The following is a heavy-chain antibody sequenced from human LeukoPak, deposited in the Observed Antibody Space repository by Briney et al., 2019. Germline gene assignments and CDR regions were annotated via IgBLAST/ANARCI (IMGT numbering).Heavy chain of an antibody. CDR2: INPNNGST. V-gene: IGHV1-2*02. Sequence: ASVKVSCKASGYIFTGYYMHWVRQAPGQGLEWMGWINPNNGSTKSAQKFQGRATMTRDTSISTAYMELSSLRSDDTAIYYCARGAEQQRLAHFDYWGQGTLVTVSS. D-gene: IGHD6-13*01. J-gene: IGHJ4*02. CDR1: GYIFTGYY. CDR3: ARGAEQQRLAHFDY.